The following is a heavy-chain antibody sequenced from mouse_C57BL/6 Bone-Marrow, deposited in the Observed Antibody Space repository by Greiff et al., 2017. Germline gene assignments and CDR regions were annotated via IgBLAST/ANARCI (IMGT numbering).Heavy chain of an antibody. CDR1: GFTFSSYG. J-gene: IGHJ3*01. CDR3: AIMITTFAY. D-gene: IGHD2-4*01. CDR2: ISSGGSYT. Sequence: EVMLVESGGDLVKPGGSLKLSCAASGFTFSSYGMSWVRQTPDKRLEWVATISSGGSYTYYPDSVKGRFTISRDNATNTLYLQMSSLKSEDTAMYYCAIMITTFAYWGQGTLVTVSA. V-gene: IGHV5-6*01.